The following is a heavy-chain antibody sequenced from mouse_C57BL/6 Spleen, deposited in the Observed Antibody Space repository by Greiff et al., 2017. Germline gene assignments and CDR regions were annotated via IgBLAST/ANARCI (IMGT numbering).Heavy chain of an antibody. V-gene: IGHV1-80*01. CDR2: IYPGDGDT. J-gene: IGHJ2*01. CDR1: GYAFSSYW. Sequence: VQLQQSGAELVKPGASVKISCKASGYAFSSYWMNWVKQRPGKGLEWIGQIYPGDGDTNSNGKFKGKATLTADKSSSTAYMQLSSLTSEDSAVYFCARERFITTVVNYFDYWGQGTTLTVSS. D-gene: IGHD1-1*01. CDR3: ARERFITTVVNYFDY.